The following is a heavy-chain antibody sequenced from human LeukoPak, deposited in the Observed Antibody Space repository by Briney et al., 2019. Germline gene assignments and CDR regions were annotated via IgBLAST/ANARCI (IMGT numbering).Heavy chain of an antibody. J-gene: IGHJ4*02. D-gene: IGHD2-2*01. CDR1: GFTFSSYA. CDR3: ARELQYHYYES. Sequence: PGGSLRLSCAASGFTFSSYAMSWVRQAPGKGLEWVSVIYNDGTTTKYADSVKGRFTISRDISKNTLYLQMNGLRAEDTAVYYCARELQYHYYESWGQGTLVTVSS. V-gene: IGHV3-23*03. CDR2: IYNDGTTT.